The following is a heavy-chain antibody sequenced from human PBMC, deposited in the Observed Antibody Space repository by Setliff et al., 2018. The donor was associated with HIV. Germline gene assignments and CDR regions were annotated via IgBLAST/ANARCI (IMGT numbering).Heavy chain of an antibody. J-gene: IGHJ6*03. V-gene: IGHV4-39*07. D-gene: IGHD3-3*01. CDR3: ARGLSIFGVATPGFYSFMDV. CDR1: GGSIRSTSYY. Sequence: PSETLSLTCTVSGGSIRSTSYYWGWIRQPPGKGLEWIGSIYYSGSAYYNPSLKSRVTISVDLSKKQISLKLSSVTAADTAVYYCARGLSIFGVATPGFYSFMDVWGKGTTVTVSS. CDR2: IYYSGSA.